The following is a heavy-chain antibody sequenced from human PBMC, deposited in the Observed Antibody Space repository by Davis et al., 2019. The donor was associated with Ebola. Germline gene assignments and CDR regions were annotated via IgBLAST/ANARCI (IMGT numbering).Heavy chain of an antibody. Sequence: PGGSLRLSCAASGFTFSSYGMHWVRQAPGKGLEWVAVISYDGSNKYYADSVKGRFTISRDNSKNTLYLQMNSLRPEDTAVYYCALLGTPFDYWGQGTLVTVSS. D-gene: IGHD7-27*01. CDR2: ISYDGSNK. J-gene: IGHJ4*02. CDR1: GFTFSSYG. V-gene: IGHV3-30*03. CDR3: ALLGTPFDY.